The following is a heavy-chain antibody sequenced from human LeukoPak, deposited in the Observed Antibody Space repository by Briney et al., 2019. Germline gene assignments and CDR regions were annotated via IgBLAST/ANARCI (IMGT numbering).Heavy chain of an antibody. V-gene: IGHV3-23*01. CDR2: ITAGGGST. D-gene: IGHD1-26*01. CDR3: ARGLYTSSSYNWFDP. J-gene: IGHJ5*02. Sequence: GASLRLSCAASGFTFSSHAMSWVRQAPGKGLEWVSAITAGGGSTYYADSVKGRFTISRDNSKNTLYLQMNSLRAEDTAVYYCARGLYTSSSYNWFDPWGQGTLVTVSS. CDR1: GFTFSSHA.